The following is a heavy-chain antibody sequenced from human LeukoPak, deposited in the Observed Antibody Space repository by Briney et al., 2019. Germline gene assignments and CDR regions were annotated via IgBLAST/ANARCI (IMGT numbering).Heavy chain of an antibody. V-gene: IGHV1-18*01. CDR2: ISAYNGNT. CDR3: ARAGGYYYDSRGPYYFDH. CDR1: GYTFSSYG. J-gene: IGHJ4*02. Sequence: GASVKVSCKASGYTFSSYGISWVRQAPGQGLEWVGWISAYNGNTNYAQKLQGRVTMTTDTSTSTAHMEVRSLRSDDTAVYYCARAGGYYYDSRGPYYFDHWGQGTLVTVSS. D-gene: IGHD3-22*01.